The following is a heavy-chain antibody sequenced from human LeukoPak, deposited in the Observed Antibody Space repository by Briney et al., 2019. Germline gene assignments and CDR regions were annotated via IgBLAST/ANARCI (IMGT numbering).Heavy chain of an antibody. D-gene: IGHD3-3*01. Sequence: PSETLSLTCAVYGGSFSGYSWSWIRQPPGKGLEWIGEINTSGSTNYNPSLKSRVTISVDTSKNQFSLKLSSVAAADTAVYYCARGEIFYDFWSGYSASFDYWGQGTLVTVSS. CDR2: INTSGST. CDR3: ARGEIFYDFWSGYSASFDY. V-gene: IGHV4-34*01. J-gene: IGHJ4*02. CDR1: GGSFSGYS.